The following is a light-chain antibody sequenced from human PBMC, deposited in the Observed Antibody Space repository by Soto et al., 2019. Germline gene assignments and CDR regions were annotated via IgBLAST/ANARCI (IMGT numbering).Light chain of an antibody. Sequence: DIQMTQSPSSLSASVGDRVTISCRASQTISSYLNWYQQKPGKAPKLLIYAASSLQSGVPLRFSGSGSGTDFTLTISSLQPEDFATYYCQQSYRAPYTFGQGTKLEIK. J-gene: IGKJ2*01. CDR1: QTISSY. CDR2: AAS. CDR3: QQSYRAPYT. V-gene: IGKV1-39*01.